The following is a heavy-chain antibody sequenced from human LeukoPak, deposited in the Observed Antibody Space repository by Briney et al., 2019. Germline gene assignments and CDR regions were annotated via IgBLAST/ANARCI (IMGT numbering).Heavy chain of an antibody. CDR3: ARAHCSRTSCYSYYYYGMDV. CDR2: IYYSGST. D-gene: IGHD2-2*01. V-gene: IGHV4-59*01. Sequence: PSETLSLTCTVSGGSISSYYWSWIRQPPGKGLEWIGYIYYSGSTNYNPSLKSRVTISVDTSKNQFSLKLSSVTAADTAVYYCARAHCSRTSCYSYYYYGMDVWGQGTTVTVSS. J-gene: IGHJ6*02. CDR1: GGSISSYY.